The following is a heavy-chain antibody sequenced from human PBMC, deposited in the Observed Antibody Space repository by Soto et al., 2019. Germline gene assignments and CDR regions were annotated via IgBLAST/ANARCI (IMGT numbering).Heavy chain of an antibody. Sequence: DVQLLESGGGLVQPGGSLRLSCGASGFTFSSYAMSWLRQAPGKGLEWVSVINASASGSATATYYADSVKGHFATSRDNFQHALLLQMNNLRAEDTAVYYWARFARIGYCDSTNSFPGYFDPWGQGTLVTVSS. J-gene: IGHJ5*02. V-gene: IGHV3-23*01. CDR3: ARFARIGYCDSTNSFPGYFDP. CDR2: INASASGSATAT. D-gene: IGHD2-15*01. CDR1: GFTFSSYA.